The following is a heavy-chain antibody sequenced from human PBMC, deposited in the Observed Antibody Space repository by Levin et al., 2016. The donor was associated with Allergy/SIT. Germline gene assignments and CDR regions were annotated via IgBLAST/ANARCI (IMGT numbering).Heavy chain of an antibody. CDR2: IYYSGST. Sequence: RQPPGKGLEWIGYIYYSGSTYYNPSLKSRVTISVDTSKNQFSLKLSSVTAADTAVYYCASLVMRGYYYYGMDVWGQGTTVTVSS. CDR3: ASLVMRGYYYYGMDV. J-gene: IGHJ6*02. V-gene: IGHV4-31*02.